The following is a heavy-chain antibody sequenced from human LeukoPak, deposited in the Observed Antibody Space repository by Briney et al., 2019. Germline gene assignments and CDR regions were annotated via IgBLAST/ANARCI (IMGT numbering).Heavy chain of an antibody. CDR3: TRDRGHYHSSGYYYIRSFDY. CDR1: GFTFSDSE. Sequence: PGGSLRLSCAASGFTFSDSEMNWVRQAPGKGLEWVSYISSRGTTVYYADSVKGRFTISRDNAKNSLYLQMNSLRAEDTAVYYCTRDRGHYHSSGYYYIRSFDYWGQGTLVTVS. V-gene: IGHV3-48*03. CDR2: ISSRGTTV. J-gene: IGHJ4*02. D-gene: IGHD3-22*01.